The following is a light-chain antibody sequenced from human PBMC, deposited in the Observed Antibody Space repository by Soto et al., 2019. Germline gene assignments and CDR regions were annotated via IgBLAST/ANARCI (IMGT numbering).Light chain of an antibody. CDR1: RSNIGTGFD. V-gene: IGLV1-40*01. Sequence: QSVLTQPPSVSGAPGQRITISCTGSRSNIGTGFDVNWYQQLPGTAPKVLIYGNINRPSGVPDRFSGSKSGSSASLAITGLQAEDEADYYCQSYDSGLSAWVFGGGTQLTVL. CDR3: QSYDSGLSAWV. J-gene: IGLJ3*02. CDR2: GNI.